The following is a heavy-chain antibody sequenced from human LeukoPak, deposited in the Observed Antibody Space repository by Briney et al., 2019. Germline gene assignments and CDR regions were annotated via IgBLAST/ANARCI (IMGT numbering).Heavy chain of an antibody. Sequence: PSETLSLTCTVSGGSISSYYWSWIRQPAGKGLEWIGRIYTSGSTNYNPSLKSRVTMSVDTSKNQFSLKLSSVTAADTAVYYCARDGGVPAAINWFDPWGQGTLVTVSS. D-gene: IGHD2-2*01. J-gene: IGHJ5*02. CDR2: IYTSGST. CDR1: GGSISSYY. V-gene: IGHV4-4*07. CDR3: ARDGGVPAAINWFDP.